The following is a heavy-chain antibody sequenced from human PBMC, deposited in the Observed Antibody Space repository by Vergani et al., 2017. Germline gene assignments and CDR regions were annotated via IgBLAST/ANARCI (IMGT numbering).Heavy chain of an antibody. CDR1: GFTFSSYS. CDR2: ISSSSSYI. D-gene: IGHD3-10*01. V-gene: IGHV3-21*01. CDR3: ARDPDVAYVGWREYYFDY. J-gene: IGHJ4*02. Sequence: EVQLVESGGGLVKPGGSLRLSCAASGFTFSSYSMNWVRQAPGKGLEWVSSISSSSSYIYYADSVKGRVTISRDNAKNSLYLQMNRLRAEDTAVYYCARDPDVAYVGWREYYFDYWGQGTLVTVSS.